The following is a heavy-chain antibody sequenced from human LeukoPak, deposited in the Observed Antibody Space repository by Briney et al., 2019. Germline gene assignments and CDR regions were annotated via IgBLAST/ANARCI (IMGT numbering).Heavy chain of an antibody. CDR1: GGSISTYY. V-gene: IGHV4-59*08. D-gene: IGHD2-21*02. J-gene: IGHJ6*02. Sequence: PSETLSLTCTVSGGSISTYYWSWIRHPQQKGQECIGYIYDSGSTNYNPSLKSRVTISVDMSKSQFSLRLSSVTAADTAVYYCARVPLTSFYGMDVWGQGTTVTVSS. CDR3: ARVPLTSFYGMDV. CDR2: IYDSGST.